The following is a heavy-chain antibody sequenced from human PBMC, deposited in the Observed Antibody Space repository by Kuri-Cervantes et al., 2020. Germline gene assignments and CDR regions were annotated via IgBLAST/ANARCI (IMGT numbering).Heavy chain of an antibody. D-gene: IGHD3-10*01. V-gene: IGHV4-39*01. CDR3: ASAGRDRDYYYGMDV. CDR1: GGSISSYY. CDR2: IYYSGST. Sequence: GSLRLSCTVSGGSISSYYWNWIRQPPGKGLEWIGSIYYSGSTYYNPSLKSRVTISVDTSKNQFSLKLSSVTAADTAVYYCASAGRDRDYYYGMDVWGQGTTVTVSS. J-gene: IGHJ6*02.